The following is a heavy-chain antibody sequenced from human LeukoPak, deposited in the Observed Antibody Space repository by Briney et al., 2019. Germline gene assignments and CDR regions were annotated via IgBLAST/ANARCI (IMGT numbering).Heavy chain of an antibody. J-gene: IGHJ5*02. Sequence: SETLSLTCAVYGGSFSGYYWGWIRQSPGKGLEWIGEINHSGSTNYNPSLKSRATISIDTSKNQFSLKLSSVTAADTAVYYCATSGGPLSWFDPWGQGTLVTVSS. CDR3: ATSGGPLSWFDP. V-gene: IGHV4-34*01. CDR1: GGSFSGYY. CDR2: INHSGST.